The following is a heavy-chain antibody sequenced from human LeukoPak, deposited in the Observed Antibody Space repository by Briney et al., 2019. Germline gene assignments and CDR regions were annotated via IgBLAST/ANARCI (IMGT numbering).Heavy chain of an antibody. CDR2: VYYSGTT. Sequence: SETLSLTCTVSGGSISTYYWTWIRQPPGKGLEWIGYVYYSGTTNYNPSLESRVTISIDTSKNQFSLKLNSVTAADTAVYYCARDYDSSGYYWPWGQGTLVTVSS. V-gene: IGHV4-59*01. CDR1: GGSISTYY. J-gene: IGHJ4*02. D-gene: IGHD3-22*01. CDR3: ARDYDSSGYYWP.